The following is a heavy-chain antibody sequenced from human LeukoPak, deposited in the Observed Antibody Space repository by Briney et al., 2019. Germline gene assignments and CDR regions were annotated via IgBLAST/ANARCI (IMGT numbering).Heavy chain of an antibody. V-gene: IGHV3-30-3*01. CDR2: ISYDASNK. J-gene: IGHJ5*02. Sequence: PGGSLRLSCAASGFTFSSYAMHWVRQAPGKGREWVAVISYDASNKYYADSVKGRFTISRDNSMNTLYLQMHSLRAEDKAVYYCARDRWFDPWAQGTLVTVTS. CDR1: GFTFSSYA. CDR3: ARDRWFDP.